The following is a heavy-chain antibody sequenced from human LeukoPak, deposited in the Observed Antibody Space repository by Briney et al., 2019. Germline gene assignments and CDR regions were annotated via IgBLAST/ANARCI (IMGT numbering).Heavy chain of an antibody. V-gene: IGHV3-74*01. J-gene: IGHJ4*02. CDR1: GFTFSSYW. CDR2: INGDGNTT. CDR3: ARGRGYCTSTSCYPGYYLDY. D-gene: IGHD2-2*01. Sequence: GGSLRLSCAASGFTFSSYWMHWVRQVPGKGLVWVSRINGDGNTTNYADSVKGRFTVSRDNAKNTLYLQMNSLRAEDTAVYYCARGRGYCTSTSCYPGYYLDYWGQGALVTVSS.